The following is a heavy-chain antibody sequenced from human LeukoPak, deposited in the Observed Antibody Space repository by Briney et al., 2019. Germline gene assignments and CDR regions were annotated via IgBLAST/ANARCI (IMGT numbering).Heavy chain of an antibody. Sequence: PSETLSLTCTVSGYPISSGYYWGWIRQPPGKGLEWIGSIYHSGSTYYNPSLKSRVTISVDTSKNQFSLKLSSVTAADTAVYYCALPIGDSTDLGAFDIWGQGTMVTVSS. J-gene: IGHJ3*02. CDR2: IYHSGST. D-gene: IGHD3-22*01. V-gene: IGHV4-38-2*02. CDR3: ALPIGDSTDLGAFDI. CDR1: GYPISSGYY.